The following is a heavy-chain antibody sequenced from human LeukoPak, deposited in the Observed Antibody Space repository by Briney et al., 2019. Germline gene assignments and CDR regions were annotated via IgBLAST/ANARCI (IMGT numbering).Heavy chain of an antibody. Sequence: GGSLRLSCAASGFTFSSYAMHWVRQAPGKGLEWVALISYDGSNKYYADSVKGRFTISRDNSKNTLYLQMNSLRAEDTAVYYCARKGHSSSWAYYFDYWGQGTLVTVSS. CDR1: GFTFSSYA. V-gene: IGHV3-30*04. CDR3: ARKGHSSSWAYYFDY. CDR2: ISYDGSNK. D-gene: IGHD6-13*01. J-gene: IGHJ4*02.